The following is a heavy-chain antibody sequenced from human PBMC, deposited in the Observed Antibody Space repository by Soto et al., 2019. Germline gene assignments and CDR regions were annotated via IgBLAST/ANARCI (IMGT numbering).Heavy chain of an antibody. CDR1: GFTFSSYS. D-gene: IGHD2-15*01. CDR2: ISSSSSTI. J-gene: IGHJ4*02. CDR3: ARGVLRGGRIGSPEVAGQPQRIYYFDY. Sequence: EVQLVESGGGLVQPGGSLRLSCAASGFTFSSYSMNWVRQAPGKGLEWVSYISSSSSTIYYADSVKGRFTISRDNAKNSLYLQMNSLRAEDTAVYYCARGVLRGGRIGSPEVAGQPQRIYYFDYWGQGTLVTVSS. V-gene: IGHV3-48*01.